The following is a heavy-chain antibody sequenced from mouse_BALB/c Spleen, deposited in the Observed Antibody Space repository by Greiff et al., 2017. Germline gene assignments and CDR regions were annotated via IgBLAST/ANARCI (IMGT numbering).Heavy chain of an antibody. CDR3: ARQDYGSSYWFAY. D-gene: IGHD1-1*01. J-gene: IGHJ3*01. CDR1: GYTFTSYY. CDR2: IYPGNVNT. V-gene: IGHV1S56*01. Sequence: VQRVESGPELVKPGASVRISCKASGYTFTSYYIHWVKQRPGQGLEWIGWIYPGNVNTKYNETFKGKATLTADKSSSTAYMQLSSLTSEDSAVYFGARQDYGSSYWFAYWGQGTLVTVSA.